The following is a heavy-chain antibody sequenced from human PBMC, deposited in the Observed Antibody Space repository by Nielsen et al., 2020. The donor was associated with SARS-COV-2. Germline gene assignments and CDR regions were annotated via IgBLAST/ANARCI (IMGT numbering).Heavy chain of an antibody. CDR3: TRVNPISGSWFDAFDI. V-gene: IGHV3-73*01. CDR1: GFTFSDST. Sequence: GESLKISCAASGFTFSDSTMNWVRQASGKGLEWVGRIRSKANSYATGFAASVKGRFTISRDDSKNTAYLQMNSLKTEDTAVYYCTRVNPISGSWFDAFDIWGQGTMVTVSS. D-gene: IGHD5-12*01. J-gene: IGHJ3*02. CDR2: IRSKANSYAT.